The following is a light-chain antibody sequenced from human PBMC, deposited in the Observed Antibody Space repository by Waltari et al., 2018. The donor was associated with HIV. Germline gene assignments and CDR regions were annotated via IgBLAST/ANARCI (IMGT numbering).Light chain of an antibody. CDR1: QSVLYSSHNKNY. V-gene: IGKV4-1*01. CDR3: QQYFSTPWT. Sequence: DIVMTQSPDSLAVSLGERATINCKSSQSVLYSSHNKNYLAWYQQKPGQPPKLLIYWASTRESGVPDRFSGSESGTDFTLTISSLQAEDVAVYYCQQYFSTPWTFGQGTKVEIK. CDR2: WAS. J-gene: IGKJ1*01.